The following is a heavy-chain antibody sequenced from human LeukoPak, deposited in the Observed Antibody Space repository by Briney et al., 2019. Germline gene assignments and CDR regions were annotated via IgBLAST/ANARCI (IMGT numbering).Heavy chain of an antibody. CDR1: GYTFTSYG. CDR2: ISAFNGIT. J-gene: IGHJ5*02. CDR3: ARGKSLGSRLGELSWPVTGVYNWFDP. V-gene: IGHV1-18*01. Sequence: ASVKVSCKASGYTFTSYGISWVRQAPGQGLEYMGWISAFNGITNYAQKLQGRVTMTTDTSPSTAYMDLRSLRSDDTAVYYCARGKSLGSRLGELSWPVTGVYNWFDPWGQGTLVTVSS. D-gene: IGHD3-16*02.